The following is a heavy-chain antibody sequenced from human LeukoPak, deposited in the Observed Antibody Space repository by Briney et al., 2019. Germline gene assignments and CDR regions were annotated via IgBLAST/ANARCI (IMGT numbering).Heavy chain of an antibody. V-gene: IGHV5-51*01. CDR2: IYPGDSDT. J-gene: IGHJ4*02. Sequence: HGESLKISCKGSGYSFTNYWIGWVRQMPGKGLEWMGIIYPGDSDTRYSPSFQGQVTISADKSITTAYLQWSSLKASDTAMYYCARQARIVGAPGALDYWGQGTLVTVS. D-gene: IGHD1-26*01. CDR3: ARQARIVGAPGALDY. CDR1: GYSFTNYW.